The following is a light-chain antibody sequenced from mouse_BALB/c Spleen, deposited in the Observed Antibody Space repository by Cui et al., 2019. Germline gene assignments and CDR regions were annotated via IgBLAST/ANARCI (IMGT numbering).Light chain of an antibody. J-gene: IGKJ2*01. CDR1: QNVGTN. CDR3: QQYNSYPYT. Sequence: DIVMTQSQKFMSTSVGDRVSVTCKASQNVGTNVAWYQQKPGQSPKALIYSASYRYSGVPERFTGSGSGTDFTLTISNVQSEDLAEYFCQQYNSYPYTFGGGTKLEIK. CDR2: SAS. V-gene: IGKV6-15*01.